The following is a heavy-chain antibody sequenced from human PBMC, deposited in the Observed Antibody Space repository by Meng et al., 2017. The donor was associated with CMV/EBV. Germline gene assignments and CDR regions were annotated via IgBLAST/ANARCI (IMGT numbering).Heavy chain of an antibody. Sequence: GGSLRLSCAASGFTFSNAWMSWVRQAPGKGLEWVSSISSSSSYIYYADSVKGRFTISRDNAKNSLYLQMNSLRAEDTAVYYCARDYCSSTSCGNYYYYGMDVWGQGTTVTVSS. J-gene: IGHJ6*02. CDR2: ISSSSSYI. CDR1: GFTFSNAW. CDR3: ARDYCSSTSCGNYYYYGMDV. V-gene: IGHV3-21*01. D-gene: IGHD2-2*01.